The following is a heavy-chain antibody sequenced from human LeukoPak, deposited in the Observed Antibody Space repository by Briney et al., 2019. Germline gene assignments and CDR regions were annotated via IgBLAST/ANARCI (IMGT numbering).Heavy chain of an antibody. V-gene: IGHV5-51*01. D-gene: IGHD2-21*02. J-gene: IGHJ4*02. CDR3: ARPRLAYCGGDCYSGYDY. CDR2: IYPGDSDT. Sequence: YWSWIRQHPGKGLEWMGIIYPGDSDTRYSPSFQGQVTISADKSISTAYLQWSSLKASDTAMYYCARPRLAYCGGDCYSGYDYWGQGTLVTVSS. CDR1: YW.